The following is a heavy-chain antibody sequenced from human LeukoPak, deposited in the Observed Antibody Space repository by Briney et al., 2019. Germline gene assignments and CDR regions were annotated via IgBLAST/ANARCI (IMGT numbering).Heavy chain of an antibody. Sequence: SETLSLTCTVFARSIGTYYWSWIRQPAGKGLEWIGRIFTTGGANYNPSPKSRVTMSLDTSKNLFSLKLNSVTAADTAVYYCVRDGPSWGLLWGQGALVTVSS. CDR3: VRDGPSWGLL. J-gene: IGHJ4*02. D-gene: IGHD7-27*01. CDR1: ARSIGTYY. CDR2: IFTTGGA. V-gene: IGHV4-4*07.